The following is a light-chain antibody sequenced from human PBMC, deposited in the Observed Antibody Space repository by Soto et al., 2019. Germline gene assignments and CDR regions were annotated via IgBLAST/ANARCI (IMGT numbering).Light chain of an antibody. CDR2: EVT. CDR1: SGDIVSYNR. CDR3: SSYTNINTRACV. Sequence: QSVLTQPASVSGSPGQSITISCTGTSGDIVSYNRVSWYQQHPGKAPKLIIYEVTDRPSGVSNRFCGSKSGNTASLTISGLQAEDEAEYYCSSYTNINTRACVFGTGTKVTV. J-gene: IGLJ1*01. V-gene: IGLV2-14*01.